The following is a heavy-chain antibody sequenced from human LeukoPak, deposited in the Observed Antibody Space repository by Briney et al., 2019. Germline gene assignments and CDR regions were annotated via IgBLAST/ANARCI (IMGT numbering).Heavy chain of an antibody. CDR2: ISYDGSRE. J-gene: IGHJ6*02. Sequence: PGGSLRLSCVASGFTFNTYGMHWVRQAPGKGLDWVATISYDGSREYYGDSVKGRFSISKDNSKNTLDLQMNRLRTEDTAVYYCAKGGPGNYGSFYFYGMDDWGQGTTVTVSS. D-gene: IGHD3-10*01. V-gene: IGHV3-30*18. CDR1: GFTFNTYG. CDR3: AKGGPGNYGSFYFYGMDD.